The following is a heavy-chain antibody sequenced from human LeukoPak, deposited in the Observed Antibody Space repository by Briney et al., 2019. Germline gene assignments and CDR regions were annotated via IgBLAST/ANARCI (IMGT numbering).Heavy chain of an antibody. V-gene: IGHV3-7*03. CDR1: GFAFSSHW. CDR3: AKDRGITASGKKGMDV. Sequence: GGSLGLSCAASGFAFSSHWMNWVRQAPGKGLEWVAIINQDGSRKSSADSVKGRFTISRDNAKNSLYLEMNSLRPEDTALYYCAKDRGITASGKKGMDVWGQGTTVTVSS. D-gene: IGHD6-13*01. J-gene: IGHJ6*02. CDR2: INQDGSRK.